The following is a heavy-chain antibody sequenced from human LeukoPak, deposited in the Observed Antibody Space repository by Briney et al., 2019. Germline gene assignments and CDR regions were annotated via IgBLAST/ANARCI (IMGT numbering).Heavy chain of an antibody. Sequence: KPSETLSLTCTVSGGSITYYYWNWIRQPPGKGLEWIGCSYYSGTTYYNPSLKSRLTISVDTSKNRFSLKLSSVTTADTAMYYCARGGYDILTGYGSFDPWGQGTLVTVSS. CDR3: ARGGYDILTGYGSFDP. D-gene: IGHD3-9*01. J-gene: IGHJ5*02. V-gene: IGHV4-59*01. CDR1: GGSITYYY. CDR2: SYYSGTT.